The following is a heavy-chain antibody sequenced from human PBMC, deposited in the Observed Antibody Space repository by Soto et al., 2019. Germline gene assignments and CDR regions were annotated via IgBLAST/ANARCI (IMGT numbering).Heavy chain of an antibody. CDR2: IYYSGST. D-gene: IGHD4-4*01. V-gene: IGHV4-31*03. CDR3: ARAGIQLATVTYFDY. J-gene: IGHJ4*02. CDR1: GGSISSGGYY. Sequence: TLSLTCTVSGGSISSGGYYWSWIRQHPGKGLEWIGYIYYSGSTYYNPSLKSRVTILVDTSYNQFSLKVSSVTAADTAVYYCARAGIQLATVTYFDYWGQGTPVTVSS.